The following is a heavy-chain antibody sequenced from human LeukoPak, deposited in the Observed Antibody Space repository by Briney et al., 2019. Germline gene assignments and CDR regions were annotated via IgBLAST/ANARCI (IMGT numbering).Heavy chain of an antibody. Sequence: PSQTLSLTCTVSGGSISSCDYYWSRLRPPPGQGLEWIVYIYYSGSSYSNPSLKSRVTISVDTSKNQFSLKLSSVTAADTAVYYCARLPYYDSSGYYPPFDYWGQGTLVTVSS. J-gene: IGHJ4*02. CDR3: ARLPYYDSSGYYPPFDY. V-gene: IGHV4-30-4*01. D-gene: IGHD3-22*01. CDR2: IYYSGSS. CDR1: GGSISSCDYY.